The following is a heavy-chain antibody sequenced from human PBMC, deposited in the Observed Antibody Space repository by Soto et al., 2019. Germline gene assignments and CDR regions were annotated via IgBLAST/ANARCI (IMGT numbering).Heavy chain of an antibody. D-gene: IGHD5-18*01. CDR2: IWYDGSNK. V-gene: IGHV3-33*01. J-gene: IGHJ1*01. CDR1: GFTFSSYG. CDR3: ARAGSRIQLWLQYFQH. Sequence: QVQLVESGGGVVQPGRSLRLSCAASGFTFSSYGMHWVRQAPGKGLEWVAVIWYDGSNKYYADSVKGRFTISRDNSKNTLDLQMNSLRAEDTAVYYCARAGSRIQLWLQYFQHWGQGTLVTVSS.